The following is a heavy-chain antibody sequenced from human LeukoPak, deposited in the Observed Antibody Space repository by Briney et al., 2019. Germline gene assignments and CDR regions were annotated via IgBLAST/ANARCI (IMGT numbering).Heavy chain of an antibody. V-gene: IGHV4-31*03. CDR3: AGISYYYDSSGYHYYFDY. J-gene: IGHJ4*02. CDR2: IYYSGST. CDR1: GGSISSGGYY. Sequence: SETLSLTCTVSGGSISSGGYYWSWIRQHPGKGLEWIGYIYYSGSTYYNPSLKSRVTISVDTSKNQFSLKLSSVTAADTAVYYCAGISYYYDSSGYHYYFDYWGQGTLVTVSS. D-gene: IGHD3-22*01.